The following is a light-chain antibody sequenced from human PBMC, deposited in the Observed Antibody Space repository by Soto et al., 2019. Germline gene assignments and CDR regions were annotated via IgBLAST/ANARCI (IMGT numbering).Light chain of an antibody. CDR1: QSVSSY. CDR3: QQRGNWPFLT. V-gene: IGKV3-11*01. J-gene: IGKJ4*01. CDR2: DAS. Sequence: PGERATLSCRSSQSVSSYLAWYQQKPGQAPRLLIYDASNRATGIPARFSGSGSGTDFTLTISSLEPEDYAVYYCQQRGNWPFLTFGGGTKVEIK.